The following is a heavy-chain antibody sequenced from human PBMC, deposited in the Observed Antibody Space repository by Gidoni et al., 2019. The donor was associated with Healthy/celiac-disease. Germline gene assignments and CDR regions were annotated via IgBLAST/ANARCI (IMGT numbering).Heavy chain of an antibody. D-gene: IGHD2-2*01. CDR1: GFTVSSHY. Sequence: EVQLVESGGGLVQPGGSLRLSCAASGFTVSSHYMSWVRQAPGKGLEWVSVIYSGGSTYYADSVKGRFTISRDNSKNTLYLQMNSLRAEDTAVYYCATFSIIVVVPAAGYYGMDVWGQGTTVTVSS. CDR2: IYSGGST. CDR3: ATFSIIVVVPAAGYYGMDV. V-gene: IGHV3-66*02. J-gene: IGHJ6*02.